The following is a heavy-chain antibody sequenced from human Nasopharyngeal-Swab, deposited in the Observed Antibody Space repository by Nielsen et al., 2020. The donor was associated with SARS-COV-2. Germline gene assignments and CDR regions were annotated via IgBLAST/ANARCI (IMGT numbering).Heavy chain of an antibody. CDR2: ISYDGSNK. D-gene: IGHD2-21*01. CDR3: AKAPYLRGLDV. J-gene: IGHJ6*02. CDR1: GFTFSSYA. Sequence: GGSLRLSCAASGFTFSSYAMHWVRQAPGKGLEWVAVISYDGSNKYYADSVKDRFTISRDNSKNTLYMQTNSLRVEDTAVYYCAKAPYLRGLDVWGRGTTVTVSS. V-gene: IGHV3-30*04.